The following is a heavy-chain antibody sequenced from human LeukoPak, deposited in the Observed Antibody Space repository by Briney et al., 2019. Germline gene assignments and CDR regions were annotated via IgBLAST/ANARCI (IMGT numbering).Heavy chain of an antibody. CDR1: GFTVSSNY. Sequence: GGSLRLSCAASGFTVSSNYMTWVRQAPGKGLEWVSVIYSGGSTYYADSVKGRFTISRDNSKNTLYLQMNSLRAEDTAVYYCARGDFGPDAFDIWGQGTMVTVSS. J-gene: IGHJ3*02. D-gene: IGHD3-16*01. V-gene: IGHV3-53*01. CDR2: IYSGGST. CDR3: ARGDFGPDAFDI.